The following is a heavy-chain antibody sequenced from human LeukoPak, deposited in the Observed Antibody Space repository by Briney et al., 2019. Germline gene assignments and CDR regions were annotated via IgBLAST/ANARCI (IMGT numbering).Heavy chain of an antibody. Sequence: GGTLRLSCAASGFTFSSYGMSWVRQAPGKGLEWVSAISGSGGSTYYADSVKGRFTISRDNSKNTLYLQMNSLRAEDTAVYYCAKDDSSGYYRHFDYWGQGTLVTVSS. CDR2: ISGSGGST. CDR1: GFTFSSYG. V-gene: IGHV3-23*01. D-gene: IGHD3-22*01. J-gene: IGHJ4*02. CDR3: AKDDSSGYYRHFDY.